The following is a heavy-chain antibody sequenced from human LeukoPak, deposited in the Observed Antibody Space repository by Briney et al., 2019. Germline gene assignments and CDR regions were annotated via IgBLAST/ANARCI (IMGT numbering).Heavy chain of an antibody. CDR2: ISGSGGDT. CDR3: ASLNRAAPDY. Sequence: GGSLRLSCAASGFTFSSFPMTWVRQPPGKGLEGVSSISGSGGDTYYQDFVKGRFTISRDNSKNTLYLQMNSLRAEDTAVYYCASLNRAAPDYWGQGTLVTVSS. V-gene: IGHV3-23*01. CDR1: GFTFSSFP. J-gene: IGHJ4*02. D-gene: IGHD1-14*01.